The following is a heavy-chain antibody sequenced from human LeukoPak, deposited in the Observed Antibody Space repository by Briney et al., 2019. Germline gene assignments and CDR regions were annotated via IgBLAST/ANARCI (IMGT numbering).Heavy chain of an antibody. CDR3: ASGRPYCSSTSCYIKDYYYGMDV. D-gene: IGHD2-2*02. Sequence: ASVKVSCKASGYTFTGYYMHWVRQAPGQGLEWMGWINPNSGGPNYAQKFQGRVTMTRDTSISTAYMELSRLRSDDTAVYYCASGRPYCSSTSCYIKDYYYGMDVWGQGTTVTVSS. CDR2: INPNSGGP. V-gene: IGHV1-2*02. J-gene: IGHJ6*02. CDR1: GYTFTGYY.